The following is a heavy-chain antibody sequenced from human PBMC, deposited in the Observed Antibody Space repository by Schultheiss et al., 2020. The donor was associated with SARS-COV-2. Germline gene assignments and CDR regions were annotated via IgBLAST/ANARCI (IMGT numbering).Heavy chain of an antibody. CDR1: GFTFSSYS. J-gene: IGHJ4*02. V-gene: IGHV3-48*04. Sequence: GGSLRLSCAASGFTFSSYSMNWVRQAPGKGLEWVSYISSSSSTIYYADSVKGRFTISRDNAKNSLYLQMNSLRAEDTAVYYCARARYYDSSGYPDYWGQGTLVTVSS. CDR2: ISSSSSTI. CDR3: ARARYYDSSGYPDY. D-gene: IGHD3-22*01.